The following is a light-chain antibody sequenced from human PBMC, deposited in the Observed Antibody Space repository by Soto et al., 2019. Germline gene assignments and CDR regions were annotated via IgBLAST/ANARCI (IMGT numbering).Light chain of an antibody. J-gene: IGKJ5*01. CDR2: GAS. CDR3: QQRSNLPPIT. V-gene: IGKV3-11*01. Sequence: VMRQSPATLSVYKGERATLSCRASQSVSSNLAWYQQKPGQAPRLLIYGASNRATGIPARFGGSGSGTGFTLTISSLEPEDFAVYYCQQRSNLPPIT. CDR1: QSVSSN.